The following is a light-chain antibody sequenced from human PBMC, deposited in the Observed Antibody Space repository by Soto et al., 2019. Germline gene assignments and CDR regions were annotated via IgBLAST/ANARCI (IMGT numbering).Light chain of an antibody. Sequence: QSALTQPASVSGSTGQSITISCTGTSSDVGGYDYVSWYQQHPGKAPKHLIYEVTYRPSGVANRFSGSKSGNTASLTISGLQAEDEADYYCRSSTSSTPYVVGTGTKLTVL. CDR3: RSSTSSTPYV. V-gene: IGLV2-14*01. CDR2: EVT. CDR1: SSDVGGYDY. J-gene: IGLJ1*01.